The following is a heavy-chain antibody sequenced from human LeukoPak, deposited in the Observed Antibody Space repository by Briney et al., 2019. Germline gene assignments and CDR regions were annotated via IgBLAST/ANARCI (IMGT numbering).Heavy chain of an antibody. V-gene: IGHV3-30-3*01. CDR2: ISYDGSNK. CDR3: ARASWLREPLDY. D-gene: IGHD1-14*01. CDR1: GFTFSSYA. J-gene: IGHJ4*02. Sequence: GGSLRLSCAASGFTFSSYAMHWVRQAPGKGLEWVAVISYDGSNKYYADSVKGRFTISRDNSKNTLYLQMNSLRAEDTAVYYRARASWLREPLDYWGQGTLVTVSS.